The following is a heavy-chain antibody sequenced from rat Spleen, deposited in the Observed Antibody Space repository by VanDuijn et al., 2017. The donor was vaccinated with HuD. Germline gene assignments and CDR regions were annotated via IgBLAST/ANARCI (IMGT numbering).Heavy chain of an antibody. J-gene: IGHJ2*01. Sequence: EVQLVESDGGLVQPGRSLKLSCAASGFTFSDYYMAWVRQAPTKGLEWVASISPSGGSTYYPDSVKGRFTISRDNAKSTLYLQMNSLRSEDTATYYCARHEGRAPNYWGQGVMVTVSS. CDR1: GFTFSDYY. CDR2: ISPSGGST. D-gene: IGHD1-11*01. V-gene: IGHV5-25*01. CDR3: ARHEGRAPNY.